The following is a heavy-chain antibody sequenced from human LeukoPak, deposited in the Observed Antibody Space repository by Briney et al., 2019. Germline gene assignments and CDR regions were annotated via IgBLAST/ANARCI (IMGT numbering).Heavy chain of an antibody. Sequence: PSETLSLTCAVYGGSFSCYYWSWIRQPPGKGLEWIGEINHSGSTNYNPSLKSRVTISVGTSKNQLSLKLSSLTAADTAVYYCAGGEVVVPAAMKPLMSGMDVWGQGTTVTVSS. CDR1: GGSFSCYY. D-gene: IGHD2-2*01. J-gene: IGHJ6*02. V-gene: IGHV4-34*01. CDR3: AGGEVVVPAAMKPLMSGMDV. CDR2: INHSGST.